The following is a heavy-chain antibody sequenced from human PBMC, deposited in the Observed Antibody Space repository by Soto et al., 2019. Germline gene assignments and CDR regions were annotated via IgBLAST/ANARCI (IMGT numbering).Heavy chain of an antibody. CDR1: GFTFSSYS. V-gene: IGHV3-21*01. CDR3: ASEVGSYSSSWSLTQFY. D-gene: IGHD6-13*01. CDR2: ISSSSSYI. Sequence: GGSLRLSCAASGFTFSSYSMNWVRQAPGKGLEWVSSISSSSSYIYYADSVKGRFTISRDNAKNSLYLQMNSLRAEDTAVYYCASEVGSYSSSWSLTQFYWGQGTLVTVSS. J-gene: IGHJ4*02.